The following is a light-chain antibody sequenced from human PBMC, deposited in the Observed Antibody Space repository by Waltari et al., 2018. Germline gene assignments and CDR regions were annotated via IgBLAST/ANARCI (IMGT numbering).Light chain of an antibody. V-gene: IGLV2-14*01. J-gene: IGLJ2*01. CDR2: DVS. CDR3: SSYTSSSLV. Sequence: QSALTQPASVSGSPGQSITISCTGTSSDVGGYNYVSWYQQHPGKAPKLMIYDVSNMPSGVSNRFSGSKSYNTASLTISGLQAEDEADYYCSSYTSSSLVFGGGTKLTVL. CDR1: SSDVGGYNY.